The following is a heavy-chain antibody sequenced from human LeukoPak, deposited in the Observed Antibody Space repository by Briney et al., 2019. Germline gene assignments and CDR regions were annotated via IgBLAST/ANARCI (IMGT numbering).Heavy chain of an antibody. CDR1: GFTFNDFA. J-gene: IGHJ4*02. Sequence: GRSLRLSCAASGFTFNDFAMHWARLTPGKGLEWVSGISWNSGRIAYADSVKDRFTISRNNAENSLYLQMNSLRTEDTAFYYCVKDGGDYGDYSYYFDYWGQGTLVTVSS. V-gene: IGHV3-9*01. CDR2: ISWNSGRI. CDR3: VKDGGDYGDYSYYFDY. D-gene: IGHD4-17*01.